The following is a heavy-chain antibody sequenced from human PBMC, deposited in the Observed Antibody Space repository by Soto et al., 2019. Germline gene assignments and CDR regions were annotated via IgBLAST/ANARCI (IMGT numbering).Heavy chain of an antibody. V-gene: IGHV4-28*01. J-gene: IGHJ6*02. CDR3: ARMAVTTFYYYAMDV. Sequence: SETLSLTCAVYGYSIRSSDWWGWIRQPPGKGLEWIGYITHGGSTNYNPSLKRRVTMSVDPSKNQFSLNLTSVTAVDTAVYYCARMAVTTFYYYAMDVWGQGTTVTVSS. CDR2: ITHGGST. CDR1: GYSIRSSDW. D-gene: IGHD6-19*01.